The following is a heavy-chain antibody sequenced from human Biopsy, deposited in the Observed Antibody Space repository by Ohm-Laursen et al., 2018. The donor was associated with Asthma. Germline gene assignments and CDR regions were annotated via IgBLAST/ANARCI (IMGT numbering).Heavy chain of an antibody. J-gene: IGHJ4*02. V-gene: IGHV3-30*03. CDR1: GLTFRNYG. D-gene: IGHD6-6*01. CDR3: ARAISSSWWAVEY. CDR2: ISFDGSTK. Sequence: RSLRPSCAASGLTFRNYGMHWVRQAPGKGLEWVALISFDGSTKYFADSVKGRFTISRDNSKNTLYLQMNSLRAEDTAVYYCARAISSSWWAVEYWGQGTLVTVSS.